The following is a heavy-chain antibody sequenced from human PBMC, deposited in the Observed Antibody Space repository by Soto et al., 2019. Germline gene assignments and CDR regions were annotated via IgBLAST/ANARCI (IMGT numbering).Heavy chain of an antibody. CDR2: TSYSGSA. CDR1: GDSISSSNYY. D-gene: IGHD3-10*01. J-gene: IGHJ3*02. Sequence: PSETLSLTCTVSGDSISSSNYYWGWIRQPPGKGLEWIGSTSYSGSAYYNPSLKSRVTISVDTSKNQFSLKLSSVTAADTAVYYCARDKADGTGSYSGSFDIWGQGTMVTVSS. V-gene: IGHV4-39*07. CDR3: ARDKADGTGSYSGSFDI.